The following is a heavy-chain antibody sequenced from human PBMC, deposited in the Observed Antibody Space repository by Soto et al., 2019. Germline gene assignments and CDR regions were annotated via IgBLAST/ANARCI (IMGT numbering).Heavy chain of an antibody. D-gene: IGHD3-9*01. Sequence: SETLSLTCPVSGGSISSISYYWGWIRQPPGKGLEWIGSIYYSGSTYYNPSLKSRVTISVDTSKNQFSLKLSSVTAADTAVYYCARHSQLRYLDWLLPYYFDCWGQGTLVTVSS. CDR1: GGSISSISYY. CDR2: IYYSGST. J-gene: IGHJ4*02. CDR3: ARHSQLRYLDWLLPYYFDC. V-gene: IGHV4-39*01.